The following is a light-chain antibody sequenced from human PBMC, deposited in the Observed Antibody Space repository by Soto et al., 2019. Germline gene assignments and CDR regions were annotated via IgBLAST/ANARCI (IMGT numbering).Light chain of an antibody. CDR3: QQRSIWPPYT. V-gene: IGKV3-11*01. CDR2: DAS. J-gene: IGKJ2*01. Sequence: EIVLTQSPATLSLSPGERATLSCRARQSVSSYLAWYQQKPGQAPRLLIYDASNRATGIPARFSGSGSGTDFTLPISSLEPEDFAVYYCQQRSIWPPYTFGQGTKLEIK. CDR1: QSVSSY.